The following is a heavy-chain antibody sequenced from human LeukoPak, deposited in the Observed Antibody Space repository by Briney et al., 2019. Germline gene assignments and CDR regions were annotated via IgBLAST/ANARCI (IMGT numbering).Heavy chain of an antibody. CDR2: IQYSGTT. J-gene: IGHJ6*02. CDR3: ARNTVVRGAHGMDV. Sequence: SETLSLTCNVSGGSISSDADYWSWIRQHPGKDLEWIGYIQYSGTTYYSPSLKSRVTISLDTSNNQFSLRLSSVTAADTAVYYCARNTVVRGAHGMDVWGQGTTVTVSS. V-gene: IGHV4-31*03. D-gene: IGHD3-10*01. CDR1: GGSISSDADY.